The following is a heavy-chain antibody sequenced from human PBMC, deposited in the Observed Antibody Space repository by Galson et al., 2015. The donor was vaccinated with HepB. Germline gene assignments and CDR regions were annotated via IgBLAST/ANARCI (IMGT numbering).Heavy chain of an antibody. CDR3: ATSDYDNFGPLGWFDP. J-gene: IGHJ5*02. V-gene: IGHV3-23*01. CDR1: GFTFINYA. Sequence: SLRLSCAASGFTFINYAMSWVRQAPGKGLEWVSSISGRGVGTTYYADSVKGRFTISRDNSKNTLYLQMNSLRVEDTAVYYCATSDYDNFGPLGWFDPWGQGPQVTVAS. D-gene: IGHD4-11*01. CDR2: ISGRGVGT.